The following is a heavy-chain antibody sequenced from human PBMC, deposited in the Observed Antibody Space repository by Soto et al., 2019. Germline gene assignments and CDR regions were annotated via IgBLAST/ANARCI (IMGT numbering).Heavy chain of an antibody. CDR3: ARIAATGRGWDV. V-gene: IGHV3-7*01. CDR2: IKQDGSEE. Sequence: DVQLVESGGGLVQPGGSLRLSCVDSGFTFSSYWMSWVRQAPVKGLEWVGNIKQDGSEENYVDSLKGRFTISRDNAKNSMYLQMNSLRVEDTAVYYCARIAATGRGWDVWGQGTTVVVSS. D-gene: IGHD6-13*01. J-gene: IGHJ6*02. CDR1: GFTFSSYW.